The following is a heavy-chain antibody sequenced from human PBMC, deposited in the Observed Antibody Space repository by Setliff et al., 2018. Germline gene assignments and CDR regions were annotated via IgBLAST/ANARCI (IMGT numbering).Heavy chain of an antibody. D-gene: IGHD7-27*01. Sequence: GGSLRLSCAASDFTFSSYGMHWVRQAPGKGLEWVAFIRWGGTRKDYADSVKGRFSISRDNSKNTVYLQMNSLRVEDTAVYHCAKEGMRYWGSPGYMDVWGKGTTVTVSS. J-gene: IGHJ6*03. CDR1: DFTFSSYG. V-gene: IGHV3-30*02. CDR3: AKEGMRYWGSPGYMDV. CDR2: IRWGGTRK.